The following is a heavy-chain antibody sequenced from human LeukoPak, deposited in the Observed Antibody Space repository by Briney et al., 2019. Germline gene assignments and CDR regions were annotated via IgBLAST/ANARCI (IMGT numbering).Heavy chain of an antibody. CDR1: GGSISSGGYY. D-gene: IGHD3-10*01. J-gene: IGHJ6*03. V-gene: IGHV4-30-2*02. CDR3: ARGDYYYYMDV. Sequence: SETLSLTCTVSGGSISSGGYYWSWIRQPPGKGLEWIGYIYHSGSTYYNPSLKSRVTISVDTSKNQFSLKLSSVTAADTAVYYCARGDYYYYMDVWGKGTTVTVSS. CDR2: IYHSGST.